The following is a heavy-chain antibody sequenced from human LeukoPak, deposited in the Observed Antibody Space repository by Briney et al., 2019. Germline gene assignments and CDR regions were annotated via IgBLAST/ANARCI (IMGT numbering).Heavy chain of an antibody. CDR3: ARGIGLGYDSSGYYLPFDY. CDR1: GGSFSGYY. Sequence: SETLSLTCAVYGGSFSGYYWSWIRQPPGKGLEWIGEINHSGSTNYNPSLKSRVTISVDTSKNQFSLKLSSVTAADTAVYYCARGIGLGYDSSGYYLPFDYWGQGTLVTVSS. V-gene: IGHV4-34*01. J-gene: IGHJ4*02. D-gene: IGHD3-22*01. CDR2: INHSGST.